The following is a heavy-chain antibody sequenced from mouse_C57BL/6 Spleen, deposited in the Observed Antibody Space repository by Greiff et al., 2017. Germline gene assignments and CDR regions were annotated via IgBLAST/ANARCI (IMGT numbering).Heavy chain of an antibody. J-gene: IGHJ1*03. V-gene: IGHV1-81*01. CDR3: ASYYYGSSLYWYFDV. CDR1: GYTFTSYG. CDR2: IYPRSGNT. Sequence: QVQLQQSGAELARPGASVKLSCKASGYTFTSYGISWVKQRTGQGLEWIGEIYPRSGNTYYNEKFKGKATLTADKSSSTAYMELRSLTSEDYAVYFCASYYYGSSLYWYFDVWGTGTTVTVSS. D-gene: IGHD1-1*01.